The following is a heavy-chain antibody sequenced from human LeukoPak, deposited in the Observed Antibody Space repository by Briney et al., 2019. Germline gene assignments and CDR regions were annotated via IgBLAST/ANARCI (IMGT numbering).Heavy chain of an antibody. CDR3: ARGHEEQDY. D-gene: IGHD1/OR15-1a*01. J-gene: IGHJ4*02. CDR1: GGXISSYY. Sequence: SETLSLTCTVSGGXISSYYCGWIRQPPGKGLEWIGYIYYSGSTNHNPSLKSRVTISVDTSKNQFSLKLSSVTAADTAVYYCARGHEEQDYWGQGTVVTVSS. CDR2: IYYSGST. V-gene: IGHV4-59*08.